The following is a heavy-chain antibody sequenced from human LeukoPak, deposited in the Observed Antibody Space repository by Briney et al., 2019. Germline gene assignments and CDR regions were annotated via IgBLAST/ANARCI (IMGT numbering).Heavy chain of an antibody. J-gene: IGHJ4*02. CDR2: IYYTGSS. V-gene: IGHV4-59*12. Sequence: SETLSLTCTVSGDSFSSYYWSWIRQPPGKGLEWIGYIYYTGSSNYNPSLESRVTMSGNTSKNQFSLKLRSVTAADTAVYYCARENLWFGELFTYFDYWGQGTLVTVSS. D-gene: IGHD3-10*01. CDR3: ARENLWFGELFTYFDY. CDR1: GDSFSSYY.